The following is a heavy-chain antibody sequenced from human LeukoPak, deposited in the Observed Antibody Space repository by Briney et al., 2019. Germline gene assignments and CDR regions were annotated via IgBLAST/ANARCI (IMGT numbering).Heavy chain of an antibody. J-gene: IGHJ4*02. CDR3: ARGGLVGSTKNYFDY. V-gene: IGHV5-51*01. CDR1: GYTFTSYW. D-gene: IGHD1-26*01. CDR2: IYPGDCDT. Sequence: GESLQVSCKGSGYTFTSYWIGWVRQLPGKGLEWMGIIYPGDCDTRYSPSFQGQVTISADKSISTAFLQWSSLKASDTAMYFCARGGLVGSTKNYFDYWGQGTLVTVSS.